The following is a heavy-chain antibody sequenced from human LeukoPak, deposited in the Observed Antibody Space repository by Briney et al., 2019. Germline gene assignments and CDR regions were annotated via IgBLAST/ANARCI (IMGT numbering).Heavy chain of an antibody. Sequence: SVTVSCQASGYTFTGYYIHWVRQAAGQGLEWMGWINPNSGDTNYAQQFQGRVTMTRDTSISTAYMELSRLRSDDTAVYYCARGSWYYFDYWGKRTLVTVSS. J-gene: IGHJ4*02. V-gene: IGHV1-2*02. CDR2: INPNSGDT. CDR3: ARGSWYYFDY. D-gene: IGHD6-13*01. CDR1: GYTFTGYY.